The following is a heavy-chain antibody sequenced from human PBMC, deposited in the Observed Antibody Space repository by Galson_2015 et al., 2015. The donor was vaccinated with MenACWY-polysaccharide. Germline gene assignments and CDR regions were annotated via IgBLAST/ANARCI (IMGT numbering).Heavy chain of an antibody. CDR3: ARDLVRRVIGPLTA. CDR2: ISAYDGNT. D-gene: IGHD3-10*01. Sequence: SVKVSCKASGYTFSNYGITWVRQAPGQGLEWMERISAYDGNTNYAQKFQGRVTMTTDTSTSTAYMELGTLRSDDTAVYYCARDLVRRVIGPLTAWGQGTLVTVSS. CDR1: GYTFSNYG. J-gene: IGHJ5*02. V-gene: IGHV1-18*01.